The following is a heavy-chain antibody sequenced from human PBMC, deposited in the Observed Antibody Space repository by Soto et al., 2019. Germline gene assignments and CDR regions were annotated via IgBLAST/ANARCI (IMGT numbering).Heavy chain of an antibody. CDR2: IQQDGGDK. D-gene: IGHD6-19*01. CDR3: ARKAQGLHPQDGSGDWVWYFAL. J-gene: IGHJ2*01. Sequence: EVQLVESGGGLVQPGGSLILSCAASGFTFSTYWMSWLRQAPGKGLEWVANIQQDGGDKYYVDSVKGRFTISRDNAKNTLYMQMCSLRAEDTADYYCARKAQGLHPQDGSGDWVWYFALWCRGTLGNVSS. CDR1: GFTFSTYW. V-gene: IGHV3-7*05.